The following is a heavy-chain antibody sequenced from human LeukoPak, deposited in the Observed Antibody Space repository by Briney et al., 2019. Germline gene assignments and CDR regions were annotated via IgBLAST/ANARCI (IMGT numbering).Heavy chain of an antibody. CDR3: AKGSVVVAATPSHWFDP. J-gene: IGHJ5*02. D-gene: IGHD2-15*01. CDR1: GFTFSSYA. Sequence: GGSLRLSCAASGFTFSSYAMSWVRQAPGKGLEWVSAISGSGGSTYYADSVKGRFTISRDNSKNTLYLQMNSLRAGDTAVYYCAKGSVVVAATPSHWFDPWGQGTLVTVSS. V-gene: IGHV3-23*01. CDR2: ISGSGGST.